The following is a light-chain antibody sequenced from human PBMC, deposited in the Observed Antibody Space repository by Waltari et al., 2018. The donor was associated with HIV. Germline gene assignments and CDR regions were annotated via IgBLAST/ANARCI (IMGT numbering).Light chain of an antibody. V-gene: IGKV1-39*01. Sequence: DIQMTQSPSSLSASVGDRVTITCRASQSISSYLNWYQQKPGKAPNLLIYAASSLQSGVPSRFRGSGSGTDFTLTISSLQPEDFATYYCQQSYSTPFTFGPGTKVDIK. J-gene: IGKJ3*01. CDR2: AAS. CDR1: QSISSY. CDR3: QQSYSTPFT.